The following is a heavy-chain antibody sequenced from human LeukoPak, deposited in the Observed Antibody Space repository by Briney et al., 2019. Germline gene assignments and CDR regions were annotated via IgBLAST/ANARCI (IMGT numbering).Heavy chain of an antibody. CDR2: ISGNSRDT. CDR1: GFTFSIYA. J-gene: IGHJ4*02. Sequence: GGSLRLSCAASGFTFSIYAMTWVRQAPGKGLEWVSAISGNSRDTHYIDSVKGRFTISRDNSKNTLYLQMNSLRAEDTAVYYCAKSDDYNDRYHFVSWGQGTLVTVSS. V-gene: IGHV3-23*01. CDR3: AKSDDYNDRYHFVS. D-gene: IGHD5-24*01.